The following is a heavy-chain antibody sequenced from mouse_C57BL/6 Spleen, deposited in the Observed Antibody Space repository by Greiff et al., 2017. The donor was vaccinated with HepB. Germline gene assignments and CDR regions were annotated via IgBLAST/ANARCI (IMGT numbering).Heavy chain of an antibody. CDR2: IDPSDSYT. J-gene: IGHJ2*01. D-gene: IGHD1-1*01. Sequence: VQLQESGAELVKPGASVKLSCKASGYTFTSYWMQWVKQRPGQGLEWIGEIDPSDSYTNYNQKFKGKATLTVDTSSSTAYMQLSSLTSEDSAVYYCARLRGYFDYWGQGTTLTVSS. V-gene: IGHV1-50*01. CDR1: GYTFTSYW. CDR3: ARLRGYFDY.